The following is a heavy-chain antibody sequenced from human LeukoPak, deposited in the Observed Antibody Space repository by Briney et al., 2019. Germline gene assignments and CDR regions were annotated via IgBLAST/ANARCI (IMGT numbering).Heavy chain of an antibody. CDR3: ARVPVTTDRGI. D-gene: IGHD4-17*01. J-gene: IGHJ3*02. CDR2: ISWNSGSI. V-gene: IGHV3-9*01. CDR1: GFTFDDYA. Sequence: GGSLRLSCAASGFTFDDYAMHWVRQAPGKGLEWVSGISWNSGSIGYAHSVKGRFTISRDNAKNSLYLQMNSLRAEDTAVYYCARVPVTTDRGIWGQGTMVTVSS.